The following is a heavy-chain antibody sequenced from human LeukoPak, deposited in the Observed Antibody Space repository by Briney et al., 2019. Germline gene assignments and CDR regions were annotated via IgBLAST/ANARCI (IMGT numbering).Heavy chain of an antibody. CDR2: ITTSDGNT. CDR3: AKARVDY. CDR1: GFTFSSYT. J-gene: IGHJ4*02. V-gene: IGHV3-23*01. Sequence: PGGSLRLSCAASGFTFSSYTMSWVRQAPGKGLEWVSTITTSDGNTYYADSVKGRFTISRDNSKNTLYLQMNSLRAEDTAVYYCAKARVDYWGQGTLVTVSS.